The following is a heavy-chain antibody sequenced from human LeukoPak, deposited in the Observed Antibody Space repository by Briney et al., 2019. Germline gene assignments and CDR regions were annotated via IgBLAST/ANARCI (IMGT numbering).Heavy chain of an antibody. CDR1: GYTFTSYD. CDR2: MSPNSGNT. J-gene: IGHJ4*02. Sequence: ASVKVSCKASGYTFTSYDINWVRQATGQGLEWMGWMSPNSGNTGYAQKFQGRATMTRNTSISTAYMELSSLRSEDTAVYYCARAGARYDILTGYSFDYWGQGTLVTVSS. CDR3: ARAGARYDILTGYSFDY. V-gene: IGHV1-8*01. D-gene: IGHD3-9*01.